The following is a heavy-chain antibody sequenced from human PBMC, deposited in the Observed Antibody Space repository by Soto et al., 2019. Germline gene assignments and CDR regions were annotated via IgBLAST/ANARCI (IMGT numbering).Heavy chain of an antibody. D-gene: IGHD2-2*01. J-gene: IGHJ4*01. CDR1: GFTFSSYS. CDR3: AKDSHWAIISPTHDY. V-gene: IGHV3-48*02. Sequence: GGSLRLSCAASGFTFSSYSMNWVRQAPGKGLEWVSYISSSSSTIYYADSVKGRFTISRDNSKNLLYLHMNGLRDEDTAIYYCAKDSHWAIISPTHDYWGHGTLVTVSS. CDR2: ISSSSSTI.